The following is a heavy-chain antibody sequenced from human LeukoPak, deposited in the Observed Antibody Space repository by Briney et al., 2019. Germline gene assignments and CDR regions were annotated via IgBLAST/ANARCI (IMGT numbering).Heavy chain of an antibody. CDR3: ARGGNGVSPLWLYTLDY. J-gene: IGHJ4*02. Sequence: PGGSLRFSCAASGFTFSSYAMSWVRQAPGKGLEWVSAISGSGGSTYYADSVKGRFTISRDNSKNTLYLQMNSLRAEDTAVYYCARGGNGVSPLWLYTLDYWGQGTLVTVSS. D-gene: IGHD3-22*01. CDR1: GFTFSSYA. CDR2: ISGSGGST. V-gene: IGHV3-23*01.